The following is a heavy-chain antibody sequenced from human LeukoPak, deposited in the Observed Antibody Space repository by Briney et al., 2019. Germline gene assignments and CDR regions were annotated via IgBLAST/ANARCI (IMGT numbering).Heavy chain of an antibody. V-gene: IGHV4-38-2*02. CDR3: VRDRDRRDFDY. D-gene: IGHD2-15*01. J-gene: IGHJ4*02. CDR2: IYHSGTT. CDR1: GYSISSDYY. Sequence: PSETLSLTCAVSGYSISSDYYWGWIRQPPGKRLEWIGSIYHSGTTHYNPSLKSRVTISVDTSNNQFSLKLSSVTAADTAVYYCVRDRDRRDFDYWGQGTLVTVSS.